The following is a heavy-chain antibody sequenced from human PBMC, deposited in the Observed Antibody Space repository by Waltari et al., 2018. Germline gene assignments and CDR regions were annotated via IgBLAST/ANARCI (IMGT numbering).Heavy chain of an antibody. CDR2: IIHNGST. V-gene: IGHV4-34*12. CDR3: ARVGRYCSSTSCYLDP. D-gene: IGHD2-2*01. J-gene: IGHJ5*02. CDR1: GGSFSGYY. Sequence: QVQLQQWGAGLLKPSETLSLTCAVYGGSFSGYYWSWIRQPPGKGLEWIGEIIHNGSTNYNPTLKRRATITGDTYKNRFSLKLSSVTAANTAVYYCARVGRYCSSTSCYLDPWGQGTLVTVSS.